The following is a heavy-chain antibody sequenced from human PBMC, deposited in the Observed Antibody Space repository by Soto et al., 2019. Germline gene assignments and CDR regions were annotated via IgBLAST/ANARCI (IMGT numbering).Heavy chain of an antibody. Sequence: EVQLVESGGGLVQPGGSLTLSCAASEFAFSSYWMTWVRQAPGKGLEWVANIRKDGSQRSYLDSVRGRFTISRDNSKTSLYLQMNSLRAADTSLYFCARDVSPGSSGLYFDAFDMLGQGTMVTVSS. J-gene: IGHJ3*02. D-gene: IGHD6-25*01. CDR2: IRKDGSQR. CDR1: EFAFSSYW. CDR3: ARDVSPGSSGLYFDAFDM. V-gene: IGHV3-7*05.